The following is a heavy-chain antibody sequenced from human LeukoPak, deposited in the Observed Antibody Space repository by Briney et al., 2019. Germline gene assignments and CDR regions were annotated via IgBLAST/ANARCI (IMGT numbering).Heavy chain of an antibody. CDR1: GGSISSYY. D-gene: IGHD3-10*01. Sequence: SETLSLTCTASGGSISSYYWSWIRQPPGKGLEWIGYIYYSGSTNYNPSLKSRVTISVDTSKNQFSLKLSSVTAADTAVYYCARVPLNYYGSGSYYDWYFDLWGRGTLVTVSS. V-gene: IGHV4-59*01. CDR2: IYYSGST. CDR3: ARVPLNYYGSGSYYDWYFDL. J-gene: IGHJ2*01.